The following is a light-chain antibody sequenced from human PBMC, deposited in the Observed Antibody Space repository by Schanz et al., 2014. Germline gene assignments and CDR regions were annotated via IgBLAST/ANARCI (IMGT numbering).Light chain of an antibody. CDR2: GAS. J-gene: IGKJ4*01. CDR1: QSVSTY. Sequence: EIVLTQFPGTLSLSQGERATLSCRASQSVSTYLAWYQQKPGQAPRLLMYGASSRATGIPDRFSGSGSGTDFTLAISRLEPEDFAVYYCHQYADLVTFGGGTKVEIK. CDR3: HQYADLVT. V-gene: IGKV3-20*01.